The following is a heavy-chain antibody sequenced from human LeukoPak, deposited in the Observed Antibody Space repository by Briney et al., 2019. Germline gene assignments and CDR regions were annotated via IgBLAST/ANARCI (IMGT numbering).Heavy chain of an antibody. Sequence: ASVKVSCKASGYTSTGYYMHWVRQAPGKGLEWMGGFDPEDGETIYAQKFQGRVTMTEDTSTDTAYMELSSLRSEDTAVYYCATVAAENYYYYMDVWGKGTTVTVSS. D-gene: IGHD6-13*01. CDR1: GYTSTGYY. CDR2: FDPEDGET. CDR3: ATVAAENYYYYMDV. V-gene: IGHV1-24*01. J-gene: IGHJ6*03.